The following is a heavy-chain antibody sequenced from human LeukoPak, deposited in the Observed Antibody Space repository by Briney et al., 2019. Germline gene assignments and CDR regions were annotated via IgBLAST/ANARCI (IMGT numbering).Heavy chain of an antibody. CDR2: ISSSSSYI. V-gene: IGHV3-21*01. D-gene: IGHD4-23*01. CDR3: AKSGGKLHYYYMDV. CDR1: GFTFSSYS. Sequence: SGGSLRLSCAASGFTFSSYSMNWVRQAPGKGLEWVSSISSSSSYIYYADSVKGRFTISRDNAKNSLYLQMNSLRAEDTAVYYCAKSGGKLHYYYMDVWGKGTTVTISS. J-gene: IGHJ6*03.